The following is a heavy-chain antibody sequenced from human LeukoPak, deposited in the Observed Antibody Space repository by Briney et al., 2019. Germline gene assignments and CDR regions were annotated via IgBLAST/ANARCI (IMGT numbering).Heavy chain of an antibody. V-gene: IGHV1-18*01. CDR3: ARVWVAAAGSYYFDY. J-gene: IGHJ4*02. CDR2: ISAYNGNT. D-gene: IGHD6-13*01. CDR1: GYTFTSYG. Sequence: GASVKVSCKASGYTFTSYGISWVRQAPGQGLEWMGWISAYNGNTNYAQKLKGRVTMTTDTSTSTAYMELRSLRSDDTAVYYCARVWVAAAGSYYFDYWGQGTLVTVSS.